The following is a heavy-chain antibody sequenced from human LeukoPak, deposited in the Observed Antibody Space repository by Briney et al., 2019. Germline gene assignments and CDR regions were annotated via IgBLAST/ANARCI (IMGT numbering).Heavy chain of an antibody. CDR2: VSSSGSST. D-gene: IGHD6-19*01. Sequence: PGGSLRLSCAASGFTFMNYAMNWVRQVPGKGLEWVSAVSSSGSSTNYADSVKGRFTISRDTSKNTLYLQMNSLRAEDTAVYYCAMSSGWFYYSAMGVWGQGTTVTVSS. CDR3: AMSSGWFYYSAMGV. J-gene: IGHJ6*02. V-gene: IGHV3-23*01. CDR1: GFTFMNYA.